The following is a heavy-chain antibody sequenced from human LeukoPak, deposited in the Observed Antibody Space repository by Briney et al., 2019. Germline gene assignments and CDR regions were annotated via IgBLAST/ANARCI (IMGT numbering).Heavy chain of an antibody. CDR1: GGSISSGSYY. CDR2: IYTSGST. Sequence: SETLSLTCTVSGGSISSGSYYWGWIRQPPGKGLEWIGRIYTSGSTNYNPSLKSRVTISVDTSKNQFTLKLSSVTAADTAVYYCARGRYGWLPFDYWGQGTLVTVSS. CDR3: ARGRYGWLPFDY. D-gene: IGHD3-16*01. V-gene: IGHV4-61*01. J-gene: IGHJ4*02.